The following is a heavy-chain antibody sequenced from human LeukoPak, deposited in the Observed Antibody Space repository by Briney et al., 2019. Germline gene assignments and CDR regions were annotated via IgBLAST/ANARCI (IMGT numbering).Heavy chain of an antibody. CDR2: IYSSGNT. Sequence: PSETLSLTRTVSGGSIISNRHYWSWIRQPAGKGLEWIGHIYSSGNTKYNPSLKSRLTMSIDSSKNQFSLILTSVTAADTAVYYCARVALITIHENDAFDIWGQGTVVTVSS. CDR1: GGSIISNRHY. D-gene: IGHD3-3*01. CDR3: ARVALITIHENDAFDI. J-gene: IGHJ3*02. V-gene: IGHV4-61*09.